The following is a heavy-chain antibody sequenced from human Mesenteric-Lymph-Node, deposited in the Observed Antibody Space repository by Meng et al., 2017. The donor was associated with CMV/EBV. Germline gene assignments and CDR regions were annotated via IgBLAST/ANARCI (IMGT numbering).Heavy chain of an antibody. Sequence: GGSLRLSCEASGFTFSWYSMNWVRQAPGKGLEWVAVISYDGSNKYYADSVKGRFTISRDNSKNTLYLQMNSLRAEDTAVYYCARDRVGYIVVASGYFDYWGQGTMVTVSS. V-gene: IGHV3-30*03. D-gene: IGHD2-21*01. CDR2: ISYDGSNK. CDR1: GFTFSWYS. J-gene: IGHJ4*02. CDR3: ARDRVGYIVVASGYFDY.